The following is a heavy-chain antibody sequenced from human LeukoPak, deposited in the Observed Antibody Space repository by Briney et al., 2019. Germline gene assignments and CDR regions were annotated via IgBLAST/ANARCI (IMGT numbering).Heavy chain of an antibody. CDR3: AKGESGRYYDSSGYTPYNWFDP. J-gene: IGHJ5*02. CDR1: GFTFSNYA. D-gene: IGHD3-22*01. V-gene: IGHV3-23*01. Sequence: GGSLRLSCAASGFTFSNYAMSWVRQAPGKGLEWVSPVSGSGGSTYYADSVRGRITISRDNSKNTLYLQMNSLRAEDTAVYYCAKGESGRYYDSSGYTPYNWFDPWGQGTLVTVSS. CDR2: VSGSGGST.